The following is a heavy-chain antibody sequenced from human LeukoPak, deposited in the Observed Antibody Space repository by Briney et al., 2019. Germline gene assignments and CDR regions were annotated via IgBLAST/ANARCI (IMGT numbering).Heavy chain of an antibody. CDR2: IYYSGST. D-gene: IGHD4-17*01. V-gene: IGHV4-30-4*08. CDR1: GGSISSGDYY. Sequence: SQTPSLTCTVSGGSISSGDYYWSWIRQPPGKGLKWIGYIYYSGSTYYNPSLKSRVTISVDTSKNQFSLKLSSVTAADTAVYYCASGSTVTTGYDAFDIWGQGTMVTVSS. J-gene: IGHJ3*02. CDR3: ASGSTVTTGYDAFDI.